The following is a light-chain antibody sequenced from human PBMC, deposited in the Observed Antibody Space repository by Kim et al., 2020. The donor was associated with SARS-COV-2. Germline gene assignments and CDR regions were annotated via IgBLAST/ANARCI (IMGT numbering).Light chain of an antibody. CDR3: SSYAGSNIYV. V-gene: IGLV2-8*01. CDR1: NSDVGGYNY. Sequence: GQTVTIACTGTNSDVGGYNYVSWYQHHPGKAPKLMIYEVSKRPSGVPDRFSGSKSGNTASLTVSGLQAEDEADYYCSSYAGSNIYVFGTGTKVTVL. CDR2: EVS. J-gene: IGLJ1*01.